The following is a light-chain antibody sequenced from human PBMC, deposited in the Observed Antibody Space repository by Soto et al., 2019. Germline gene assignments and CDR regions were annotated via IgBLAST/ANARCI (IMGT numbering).Light chain of an antibody. CDR2: EVS. Sequence: QSALTQPASVSGSPGQSITISCTGTSSDVGGYNYVSWYQHHPGKAPKLMIYEVSNRPSGVSNRFSGSKSGNTASLTISGLQAEDEADYYCSSYTSSETRVFGTGTKVTVL. CDR1: SSDVGGYNY. J-gene: IGLJ1*01. V-gene: IGLV2-14*01. CDR3: SSYTSSETRV.